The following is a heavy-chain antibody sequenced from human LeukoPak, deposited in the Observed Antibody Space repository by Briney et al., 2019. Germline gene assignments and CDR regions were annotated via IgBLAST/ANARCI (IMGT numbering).Heavy chain of an antibody. Sequence: GGSLRLSCAASGFTFSSYAIHWVRQAPGKGLEWVAVISYDGSNKYYADSVKGRFTISRDNAKNTLYLQMNSLRAEDTAVYYCARVGSIDSSGYYLGQYYYYGMDVWGQGTAVTVSS. CDR2: ISYDGSNK. V-gene: IGHV3-30-3*01. CDR3: ARVGSIDSSGYYLGQYYYYGMDV. J-gene: IGHJ6*02. D-gene: IGHD3-22*01. CDR1: GFTFSSYA.